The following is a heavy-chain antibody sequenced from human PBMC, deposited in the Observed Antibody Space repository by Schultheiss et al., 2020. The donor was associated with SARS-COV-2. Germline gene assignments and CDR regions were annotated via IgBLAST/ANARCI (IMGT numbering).Heavy chain of an antibody. CDR1: GFTFSSYA. J-gene: IGHJ6*02. CDR3: AKGWDFYCSGGSCYARSFYYYGMDV. CDR2: ISGSGGRT. D-gene: IGHD2-15*01. Sequence: GESLKISCAASGFTFSSYAMSWVRQAPGKGLEWVSAISGSGGRTYYADTVKGRFTISRDNSKNTLYLQMNSLRAEDTAVYYCAKGWDFYCSGGSCYARSFYYYGMDVWGQGTTVTVSS. V-gene: IGHV3-23*01.